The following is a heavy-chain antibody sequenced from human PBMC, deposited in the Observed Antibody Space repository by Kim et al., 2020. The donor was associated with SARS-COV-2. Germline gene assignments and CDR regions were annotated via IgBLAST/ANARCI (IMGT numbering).Heavy chain of an antibody. CDR3: ARSQRQWDHDY. J-gene: IGHJ4*02. CDR2: T. Sequence: TYTADSVKSRFTISRDNSKNPLYLQLNSLRVEDTAVYYCARSQRQWDHDYWGQGTLVTVSS. V-gene: IGHV3-23*01. D-gene: IGHD1-26*01.